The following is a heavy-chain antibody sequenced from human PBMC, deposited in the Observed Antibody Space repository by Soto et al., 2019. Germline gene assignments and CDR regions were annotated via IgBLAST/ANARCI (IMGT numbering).Heavy chain of an antibody. Sequence: PGGSLRLSCAASGFTFSDYYMSWIRQAPGKGLEWVSYISSSSSYTNYADSVKGRFTISRDNAKNSLYLQMNSLRAEDTAVYYCARGYYDSSGYTVFDYWGQGTLVTAPQ. CDR2: ISSSSSYT. V-gene: IGHV3-11*06. D-gene: IGHD3-22*01. CDR3: ARGYYDSSGYTVFDY. J-gene: IGHJ4*02. CDR1: GFTFSDYY.